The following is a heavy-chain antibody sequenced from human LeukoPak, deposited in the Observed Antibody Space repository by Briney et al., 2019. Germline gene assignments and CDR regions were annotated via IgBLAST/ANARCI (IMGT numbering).Heavy chain of an antibody. CDR2: IGGGGTE. CDR3: ARAQGDLDY. V-gene: IGHV3-23*01. Sequence: GESLRLSCAASGVTITSYAVNWGRQAPGKGLEWVSGIGGGGTEYYADSVKGRFIISSDSSQNLVHLQMDSLTVEDTAVYYCARAQGDLDYWGQGTLVTVSS. J-gene: IGHJ4*02. CDR1: GVTITSYA.